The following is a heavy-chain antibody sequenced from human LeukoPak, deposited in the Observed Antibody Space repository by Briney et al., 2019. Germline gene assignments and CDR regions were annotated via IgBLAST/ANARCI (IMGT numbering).Heavy chain of an antibody. CDR3: TRAATYASGSPLDY. CDR1: GFTFNGHA. CDR2: ITWNGGSI. Sequence: GGSLRLSCAASGFTFNGHAMHWVRQAPGKGLEWVSGITWNGGSIDYADSVKGRFTISRDITKNSLYLQMNSLRVEDTALYSCTRAATYASGSPLDYWGQGTLVTVSS. V-gene: IGHV3-9*01. D-gene: IGHD3-10*01. J-gene: IGHJ4*02.